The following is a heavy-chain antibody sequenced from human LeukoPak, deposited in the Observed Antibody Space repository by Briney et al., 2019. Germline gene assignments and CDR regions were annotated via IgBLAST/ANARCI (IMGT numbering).Heavy chain of an antibody. J-gene: IGHJ3*02. CDR2: IYYSGST. V-gene: IGHV4-39*07. Sequence: SETLSLTCTVSGGSISSSSYYWGWIRQPPGKGLEWIGSIYYSGSTYYNPSLKSRVTISVDTSKNQFSLKLSSVTAADTAVYYCAGDGAPIVRDAFDIWGQGTMVTVSS. D-gene: IGHD2/OR15-2a*01. CDR3: AGDGAPIVRDAFDI. CDR1: GGSISSSSYY.